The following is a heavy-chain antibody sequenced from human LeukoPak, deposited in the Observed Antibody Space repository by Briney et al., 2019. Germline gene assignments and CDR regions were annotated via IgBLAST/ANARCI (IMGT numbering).Heavy chain of an antibody. CDR2: ILDDGSNI. Sequence: VGALRVSCAAPGFTFSSDGMYWVRQAPGEGLGRGAVILDDGSNIYYADYVKRRFTISKDKSKNTMYMQMNSLRAEDTAVYYCAKDMYYYDSSGPWGKFDYWGQGNLVTVSS. CDR3: AKDMYYYDSSGPWGKFDY. CDR1: GFTFSSDG. D-gene: IGHD3-22*01. J-gene: IGHJ4*02. V-gene: IGHV3-33*03.